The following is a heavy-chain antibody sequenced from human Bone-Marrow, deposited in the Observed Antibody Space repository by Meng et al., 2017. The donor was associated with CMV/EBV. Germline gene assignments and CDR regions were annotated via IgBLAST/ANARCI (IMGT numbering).Heavy chain of an antibody. V-gene: IGHV4-39*07. CDR3: VRTWYYYDFWSGYLYYYGMDV. CDR2: IYYSGST. J-gene: IGHJ6*02. D-gene: IGHD3-3*01. Sequence: SETLSLTCTVSGGSISSSSYYWGWIRQPPGKGLEWIGSIYYSGSTYYNPSLKSRVTISVDTSKNQFSLKLSSVTAADTAVYYCVRTWYYYDFWSGYLYYYGMDVWGQGTTVTVSS. CDR1: GGSISSSSYY.